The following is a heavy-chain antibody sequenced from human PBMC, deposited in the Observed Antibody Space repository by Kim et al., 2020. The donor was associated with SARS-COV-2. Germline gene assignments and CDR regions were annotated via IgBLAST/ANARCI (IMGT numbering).Heavy chain of an antibody. V-gene: IGHV1-3*01. D-gene: IGHD2-21*01. CDR3: ARIYWGGWSDS. J-gene: IGHJ5*01. CDR1: GYTFTSYA. Sequence: ASVKVSCKASGYTFTSYAMNWVRQAPGQSLEWMGWINPAIGNTEYSQKFQGRVTITRDTSASTAYMELSSLRSEDTAVYYCARIYWGGWSDSCGPGILVTLSS. CDR2: INPAIGNT.